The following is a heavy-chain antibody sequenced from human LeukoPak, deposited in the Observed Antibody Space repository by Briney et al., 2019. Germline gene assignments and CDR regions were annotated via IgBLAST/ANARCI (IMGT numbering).Heavy chain of an antibody. V-gene: IGHV3-7*04. CDR1: GFTISNDW. D-gene: IGHD3-10*01. Sequence: PGRSLRLSCAASGFTISNDWMSWGRQAPGQGLELEANINHDGRDKYYVHSVKGRFTLSRDHAKNSLYLQVNSLRAKDPAVYYCAGYYYASGSFDYWGGGTLVTVS. CDR2: INHDGRDK. CDR3: AGYYYASGSFDY. J-gene: IGHJ4*02.